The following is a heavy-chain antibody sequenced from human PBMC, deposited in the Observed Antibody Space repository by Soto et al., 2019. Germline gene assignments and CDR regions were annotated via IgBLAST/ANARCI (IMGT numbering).Heavy chain of an antibody. D-gene: IGHD3-10*01. CDR1: GFTFSSYG. CDR3: ARRYYGSGSYYSNYYYGMDV. J-gene: IGHJ6*02. Sequence: PGGSLRLSCAASGFTFSSYGMHWVRQAPGKGLEWVAVIWYDGSNKYYADSVKGRFTISRDNSKNTLYLQMNSLRAEDTAVYYCARRYYGSGSYYSNYYYGMDVWGQGTTVTVSS. CDR2: IWYDGSNK. V-gene: IGHV3-33*01.